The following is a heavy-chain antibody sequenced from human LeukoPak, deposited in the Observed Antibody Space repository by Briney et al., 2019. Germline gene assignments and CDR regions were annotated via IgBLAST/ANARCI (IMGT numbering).Heavy chain of an antibody. CDR1: GFTFSSYG. CDR2: IWYDGSNK. V-gene: IGHV3-33*01. D-gene: IGHD1-26*01. J-gene: IGHJ6*03. Sequence: GGSLRLSCAASGFTFSSYGMHWVRQAPGKGLEWVAVIWYDGSNKYYADSVKGRFTISRDNSKNTLYLQMNSLRAEDTAVYYCARANRIQGVGRGYYYYYMDVWGKGTTVTVSS. CDR3: ARANRIQGVGRGYYYYYMDV.